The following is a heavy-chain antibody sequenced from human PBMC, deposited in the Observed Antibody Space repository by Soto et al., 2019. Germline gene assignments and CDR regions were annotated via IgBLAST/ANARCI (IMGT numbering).Heavy chain of an antibody. J-gene: IGHJ4*02. CDR2: ISGSGGST. CDR1: GFTISSYA. CDR3: AKGAWGIAVELLGV. V-gene: IGHV3-23*01. D-gene: IGHD6-19*01. Sequence: WVPLRLYCAAWGFTISSYAMSWVRQAPGKGLEWVSAISGSGGSTYYADSVKGRFTISRDNSKNTLYLQMNSLRAEDTAVYYCAKGAWGIAVELLGVWGQGTLVTVSS.